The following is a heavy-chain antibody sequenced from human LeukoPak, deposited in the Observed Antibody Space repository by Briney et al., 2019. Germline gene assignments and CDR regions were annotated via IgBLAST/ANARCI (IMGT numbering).Heavy chain of an antibody. CDR2: ISWNSGSI. Sequence: GGSLRLSCAASGFTFDDYAMHWVRQAPGKGLEWVSGISWNSGSIGYADSVKGRFAISRDNAKNSLYLQMDSLRAEDTALYYCAKDMAFGGVIVAFDYWGQGTLVTVSS. V-gene: IGHV3-9*01. J-gene: IGHJ4*02. CDR3: AKDMAFGGVIVAFDY. D-gene: IGHD3-16*02. CDR1: GFTFDDYA.